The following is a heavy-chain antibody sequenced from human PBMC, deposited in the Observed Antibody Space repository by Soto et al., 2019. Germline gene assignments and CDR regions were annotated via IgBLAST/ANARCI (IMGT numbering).Heavy chain of an antibody. CDR2: IRYSGSNT. CDR1: GFTFSSYG. Sequence: PGGSLRLSCAASGFTFSSYGMHWVRQAPGKGLEWVSAIRYSGSNTYYADSVKGRFTISRDNSKNTLYLQMNSLRAEDTAVYYSAKDKGSSNAFDIWGQGTMVTVSS. J-gene: IGHJ3*02. V-gene: IGHV3-23*01. CDR3: AKDKGSSNAFDI.